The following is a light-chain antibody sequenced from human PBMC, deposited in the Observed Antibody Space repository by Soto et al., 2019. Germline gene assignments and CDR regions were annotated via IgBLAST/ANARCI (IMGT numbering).Light chain of an antibody. CDR3: QSYDSSLSGSV. CDR2: SNS. CDR1: SSNIGAAYD. Sequence: QSVLTQPPSVSGAPGQRVTISCTWSSSNIGAAYDVHWYQHLPGTAPKLLIYSNSNRPSGVPDRFSGSKSGTSASLAITGLQAEDEADYYCQSYDSSLSGSVFGTGTKVTVL. V-gene: IGLV1-40*01. J-gene: IGLJ1*01.